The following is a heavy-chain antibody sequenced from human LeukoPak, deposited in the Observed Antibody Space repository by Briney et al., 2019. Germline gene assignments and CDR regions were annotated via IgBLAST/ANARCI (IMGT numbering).Heavy chain of an antibody. CDR1: GGSVSSSNYH. CDR3: ARRSDDYGNYYDY. Sequence: SETLSLTCTVSGGSVSSSNYHWGWIRQSPPEGLEWIGNFHYSGSTYYNPSLKSRITISVDTSKNQFSLTLTSVTAADTALYYCARRSDDYGNYYDYWGQGTLVTVSS. V-gene: IGHV4-39*01. CDR2: FHYSGST. J-gene: IGHJ4*02. D-gene: IGHD4-17*01.